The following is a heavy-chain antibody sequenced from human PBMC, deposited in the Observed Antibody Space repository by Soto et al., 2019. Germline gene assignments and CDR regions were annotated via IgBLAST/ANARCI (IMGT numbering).Heavy chain of an antibody. V-gene: IGHV3-74*01. Sequence: GGSLRLSCAASGFTFSNYWMHWVRQSPGKGLVWVSRINSDETITRYADSVKGRFTISRDNAKNSLYLQMNSLRAEDTAVYYCARDLHFYDYSSSWYHWGQGTLVTVSS. J-gene: IGHJ5*02. CDR3: ARDLHFYDYSSSWYH. CDR2: INSDETIT. D-gene: IGHD6-13*01. CDR1: GFTFSNYW.